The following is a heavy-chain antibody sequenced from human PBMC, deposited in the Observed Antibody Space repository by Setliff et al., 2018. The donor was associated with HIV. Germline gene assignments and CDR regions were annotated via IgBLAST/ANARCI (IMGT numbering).Heavy chain of an antibody. CDR3: AKNPTGTYYYESTGSNWFDR. V-gene: IGHV3-21*04. J-gene: IGHJ5*02. Sequence: GGSLRLSCAASGFTFSSYSMNWVRQAPGKGLEWVSSISSSSSYIYYADSVKGRFTISRDNAKNSLYLQMNSLRGDDTGVYYCAKNPTGTYYYESTGSNWFDRWGQGALVTVSS. D-gene: IGHD3-22*01. CDR2: ISSSSSYI. CDR1: GFTFSSYS.